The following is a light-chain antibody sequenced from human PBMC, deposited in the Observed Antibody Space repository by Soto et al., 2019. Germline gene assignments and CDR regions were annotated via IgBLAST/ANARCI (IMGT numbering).Light chain of an antibody. CDR1: QSIGKH. J-gene: IGKJ5*01. V-gene: IGKV1-39*01. CDR2: AAS. CDR3: QQGYIRAVK. Sequence: FTFRASQSIGKHLNWYQQKPGKAPKFLIYAASSLQSGAPSRFSGSGSGTDFTLTFNSLQPEEFATYYCQQGYIRAVKFGQGTRLEIK.